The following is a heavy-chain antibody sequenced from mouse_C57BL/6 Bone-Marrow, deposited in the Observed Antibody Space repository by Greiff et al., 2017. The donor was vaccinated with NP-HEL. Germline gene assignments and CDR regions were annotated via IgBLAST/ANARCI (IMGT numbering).Heavy chain of an antibody. J-gene: IGHJ4*01. CDR2: ISDGGSYT. Sequence: EVQRVESGGGLVKPGGSLKLSCAASGFTFSSYAMSWVRQTPEKRLAWVATISDGGSYTYYPDNVKGRFTISRDNAKNNLYLQMSHLKSEDTAMYYCAREPPYYAMDYWGQGTSVTVSS. CDR1: GFTFSSYA. CDR3: AREPPYYAMDY. V-gene: IGHV5-4*01.